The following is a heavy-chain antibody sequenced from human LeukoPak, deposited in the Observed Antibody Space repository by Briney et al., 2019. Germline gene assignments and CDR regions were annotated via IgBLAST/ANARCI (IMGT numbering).Heavy chain of an antibody. CDR2: IGSSGSTV. J-gene: IGHJ6*03. CDR1: GFTFSAYE. V-gene: IGHV3-48*03. CDR3: ASTLCSDDNCYFDYYYMDV. D-gene: IGHD2-15*01. Sequence: GGSLRLSCAASGFTFSAYEMNWVRQAPGKGLEWVSYIGSSGSTVHYADSVKGRFTISRDNAKNSLYLQMNSLRAEDTAVYYCASTLCSDDNCYFDYYYMDVWGKGTTVTISS.